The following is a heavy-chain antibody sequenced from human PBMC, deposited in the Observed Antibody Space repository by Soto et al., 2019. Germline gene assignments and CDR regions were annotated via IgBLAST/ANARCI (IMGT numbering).Heavy chain of an antibody. Sequence: SETLSLTCAVYGGSFSGYYWSWIRQPPGKGLEWIGEINHSGSTNYNPSLKSRVNISVDTSKNQFSLKLSSVTAADTAVYYCARVQGLLWFGELSTKAFDYWGQGTLVTVSS. D-gene: IGHD3-10*01. CDR1: GGSFSGYY. CDR3: ARVQGLLWFGELSTKAFDY. V-gene: IGHV4-34*01. J-gene: IGHJ4*02. CDR2: INHSGST.